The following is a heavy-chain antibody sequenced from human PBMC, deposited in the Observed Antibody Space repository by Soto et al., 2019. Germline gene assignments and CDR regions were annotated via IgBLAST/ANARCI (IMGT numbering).Heavy chain of an antibody. J-gene: IGHJ4*02. Sequence: QVQLVQSGAEVKKPGSSVKVSCKASGGSFSTYGINWVRLAPGQGLEWMGGIITTFGTTNYAQKFRGRVTITADESTNTAYMELNYLRSEDTAVYFCARELDPYYGGNSLSLDYWGQGTLVTVSS. D-gene: IGHD4-17*01. CDR1: GGSFSTYG. CDR2: IITTFGTT. CDR3: ARELDPYYGGNSLSLDY. V-gene: IGHV1-69*13.